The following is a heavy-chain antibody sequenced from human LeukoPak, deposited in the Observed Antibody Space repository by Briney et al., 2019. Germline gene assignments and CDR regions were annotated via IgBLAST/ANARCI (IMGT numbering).Heavy chain of an antibody. D-gene: IGHD1-26*01. CDR2: ISSSSSYI. Sequence: PGGSLRLSCAASGFTFSSYSMNWVRQAPGKGLEWVSSISSSSSYIYYADSVKGRFTISRDNAKNSLYLQMNSLRAEDTAVYYCAREVGPLISGRFMDVWGKGTTVTVSS. CDR3: AREVGPLISGRFMDV. V-gene: IGHV3-21*01. CDR1: GFTFSSYS. J-gene: IGHJ6*03.